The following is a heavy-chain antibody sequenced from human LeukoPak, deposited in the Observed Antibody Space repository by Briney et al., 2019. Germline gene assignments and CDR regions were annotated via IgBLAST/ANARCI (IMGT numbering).Heavy chain of an antibody. CDR2: ISSSSSYI. V-gene: IGHV3-21*04. CDR3: ATFKGPLNWFDP. J-gene: IGHJ5*02. Sequence: GGSLRLSCAASGFTFSSYSMNWVRQAPGKGLEWVSSISSSSSYIYYADSVKGRFTISRDNSKNTLYLQVNSLRPEDTAVYYCATFKGPLNWFDPWGQGTLVTVSS. CDR1: GFTFSSYS.